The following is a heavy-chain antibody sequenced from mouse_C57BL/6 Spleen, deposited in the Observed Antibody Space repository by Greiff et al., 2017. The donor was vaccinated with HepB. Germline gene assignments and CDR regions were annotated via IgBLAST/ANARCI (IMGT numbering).Heavy chain of an antibody. Sequence: EVQLQQSGPELVKPGASVKISCKASGYTFTDYYMNWVKQSHGKSLEWIGDINPNNGGTSYNQKFKGKATLTVDKSSSTAYMELRSLTSEDSAVYYCARRRIYYYGSSYDWYFDVWGTGTTVTVSS. CDR3: ARRRIYYYGSSYDWYFDV. J-gene: IGHJ1*03. V-gene: IGHV1-26*01. CDR2: INPNNGGT. D-gene: IGHD1-1*01. CDR1: GYTFTDYY.